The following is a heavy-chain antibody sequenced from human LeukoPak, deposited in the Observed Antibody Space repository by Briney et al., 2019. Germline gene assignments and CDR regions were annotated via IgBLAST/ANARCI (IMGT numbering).Heavy chain of an antibody. Sequence: GGSLRLSCTVSGFTVSSNSMSWVRQAPGKGLEWVSFIYSDNTHYPDSVKGRFTISRDNSKNTLYLQMNSLRAEDTAVYYCARQIAVADADYWGQGTLVTVSS. CDR2: IYSDNT. CDR1: GFTVSSNS. D-gene: IGHD6-19*01. CDR3: ARQIAVADADY. V-gene: IGHV3-66*04. J-gene: IGHJ4*02.